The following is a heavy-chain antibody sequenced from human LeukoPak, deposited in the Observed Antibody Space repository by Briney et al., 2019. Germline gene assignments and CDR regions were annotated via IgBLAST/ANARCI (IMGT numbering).Heavy chain of an antibody. CDR2: INTNTGNP. Sequence: ASVKVSCKASGYTFTSYAMNWVRQAPGQGLEWMGWINTNTGNPTYAQGFTGRFVFSLDTSVSTAYLQISSLKAEDTAVYYCARDTEGSGSYYMVKYWGQGTLVTVSS. D-gene: IGHD3-10*01. J-gene: IGHJ4*02. V-gene: IGHV7-4-1*02. CDR3: ARDTEGSGSYYMVKY. CDR1: GYTFTSYA.